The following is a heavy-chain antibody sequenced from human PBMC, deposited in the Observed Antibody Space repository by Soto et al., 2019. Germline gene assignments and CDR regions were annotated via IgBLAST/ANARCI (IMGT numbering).Heavy chain of an antibody. V-gene: IGHV4-59*12. CDR1: GGSISSYY. Sequence: SETLSLTCTVSGGSISSYYWSWIRQPPGKGLEWIGYIYYSGSTNYNPSLKSRVTVSVDTSKNQFSLNLSSVTAADTAVYYCARDKGYNWFDPWGQGTLVTVSS. CDR2: IYYSGST. CDR3: ARDKGYNWFDP. J-gene: IGHJ5*02.